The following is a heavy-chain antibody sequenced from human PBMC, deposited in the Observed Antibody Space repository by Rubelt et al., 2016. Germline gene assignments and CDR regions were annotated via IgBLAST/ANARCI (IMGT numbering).Heavy chain of an antibody. CDR3: ARRKAPVSYAFDI. CDR2: IFWDDDK. Sequence: QITLKESGPTLMKPTQTLTLTCTFSGFSLSTSGVAVGWIRQPPGKALEWLTLIFWDDDKRYSPSLQSRLTITKDTSKNQVVLTMTNVDPEDTATYFCARRKAPVSYAFDIWGHGTTVTVSS. V-gene: IGHV2-5*02. J-gene: IGHJ3*02. CDR1: GFSLSTSGVA. D-gene: IGHD2-8*01.